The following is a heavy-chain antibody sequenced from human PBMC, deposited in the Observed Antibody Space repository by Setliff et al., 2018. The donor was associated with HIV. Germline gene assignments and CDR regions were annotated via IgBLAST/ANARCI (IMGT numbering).Heavy chain of an antibody. CDR2: ISYDETTK. CDR1: GFIFNKFA. V-gene: IGHV3-30-3*01. D-gene: IGHD6-13*01. Sequence: GGSLRLSCAASGFIFNKFALHWVRQAPGKGLEWVAIISYDETTKLYADSVKGRFTISRDNSKDTVFLQLSSLRAEDTAVYFCATILVNQQPYRYFDYWGQGTLVTSPQ. CDR3: ATILVNQQPYRYFDY. J-gene: IGHJ4*02.